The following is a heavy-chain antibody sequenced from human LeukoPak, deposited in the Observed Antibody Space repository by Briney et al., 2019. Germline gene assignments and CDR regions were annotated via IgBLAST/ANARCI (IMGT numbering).Heavy chain of an antibody. Sequence: GGSLRLSCAASGFTFDDYTMHWVRQAPGKGLEWVSLITWDGGSTYYADSVKGRFTISRDNAKNSLYLQMNSLRAEDTAVYYCARGPGYRSFLDYWGQGTLVTVSS. D-gene: IGHD6-13*01. CDR3: ARGPGYRSFLDY. CDR2: ITWDGGST. V-gene: IGHV3-43*01. J-gene: IGHJ4*02. CDR1: GFTFDDYT.